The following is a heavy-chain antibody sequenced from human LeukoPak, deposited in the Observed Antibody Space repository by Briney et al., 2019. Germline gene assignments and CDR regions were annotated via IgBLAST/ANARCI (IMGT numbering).Heavy chain of an antibody. V-gene: IGHV1-69*06. J-gene: IGHJ5*02. CDR3: ARDWAAARGWFDP. Sequence: ASVKVSCKASGGTFSSYAISWVRQAPGQGLEWMGGIIPIFGTANYAQRFQGTVTITADKSTATAYMELSSLRSEDTAIYYCARDWAAARGWFDPWGQGTLVTVSS. D-gene: IGHD6-13*01. CDR2: IIPIFGTA. CDR1: GGTFSSYA.